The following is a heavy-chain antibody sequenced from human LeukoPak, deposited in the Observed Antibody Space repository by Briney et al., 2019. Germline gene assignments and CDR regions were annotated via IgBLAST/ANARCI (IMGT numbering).Heavy chain of an antibody. D-gene: IGHD1-26*01. CDR3: ASRGDRVGATDAFDI. CDR1: GGTFSSYA. Sequence: ASVKVSCKASGGTFSSYAISWVRQAPGQGLEWMGGIIPIFGTANYAQKFQGRVTITADESTSTAYMELSSLRSEDTAVYYCASRGDRVGATDAFDIWGQGTMVTVSS. V-gene: IGHV1-69*13. CDR2: IIPIFGTA. J-gene: IGHJ3*02.